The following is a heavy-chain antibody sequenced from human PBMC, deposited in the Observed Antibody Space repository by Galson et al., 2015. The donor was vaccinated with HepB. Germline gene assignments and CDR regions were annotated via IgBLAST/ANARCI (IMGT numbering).Heavy chain of an antibody. CDR1: GGSISSYY. Sequence: SETLSLTCTVSGGSISSYYWSWIRQPPGKGLEWIGYIYYSGSTNYNPSLKSRVTISVDTSKNQFSLKLSSVTAADTAVYYCARDGVGLWFGESQNYGMDVWGQGTTVTVSS. D-gene: IGHD3-10*01. J-gene: IGHJ6*02. CDR2: IYYSGST. V-gene: IGHV4-59*01. CDR3: ARDGVGLWFGESQNYGMDV.